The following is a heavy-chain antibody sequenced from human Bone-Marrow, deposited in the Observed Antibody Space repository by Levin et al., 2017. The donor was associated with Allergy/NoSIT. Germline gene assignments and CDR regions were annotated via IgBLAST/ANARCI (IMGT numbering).Heavy chain of an antibody. J-gene: IGHJ4*02. Sequence: GESLKISCAASGFTFSGYWMSWVRQAPGKGLEWVANIKQDGSEKYYVDSVKGRFTISRDNAKNSLSLQMNSLRAEDTAVYYCARDTTGDYWGQGTLVTVSS. D-gene: IGHD1-1*01. CDR1: GFTFSGYW. CDR3: ARDTTGDY. V-gene: IGHV3-7*01. CDR2: IKQDGSEK.